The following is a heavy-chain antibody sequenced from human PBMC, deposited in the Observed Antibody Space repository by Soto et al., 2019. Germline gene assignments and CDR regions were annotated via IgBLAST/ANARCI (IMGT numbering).Heavy chain of an antibody. CDR3: ARGDSTDCSNGVCSFFYNHDMDV. CDR1: GYSFTDYH. D-gene: IGHD2-8*01. Sequence: ASVKVSCKASGYSFTDYHIHWVRQAPGQGLEWLGRINPKSGGTSTAQKFQGWVTMTTDTSISTASMELTRLTSDDTAIYYCARGDSTDCSNGVCSFFYNHDMDVWGQGTAVTVSS. J-gene: IGHJ6*02. V-gene: IGHV1-2*04. CDR2: INPKSGGT.